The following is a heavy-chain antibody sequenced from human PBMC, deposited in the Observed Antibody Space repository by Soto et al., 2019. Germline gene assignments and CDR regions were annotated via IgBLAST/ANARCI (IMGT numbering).Heavy chain of an antibody. CDR1: VVSISSGGYY. V-gene: IGHV4-31*03. CDR2: IYYSGST. Sequence: SETLSLTCTFSVVSISSGGYYCSWIRQHPWKGLEWIGYIYYSGSTYYNPSLKSRVTISVDTSKNQFSLKLSSVTAADTAVYYCARDGNGNTLTGYSVRYYGMEVWGQGTTVNVSS. D-gene: IGHD3-9*01. J-gene: IGHJ6*01. CDR3: ARDGNGNTLTGYSVRYYGMEV.